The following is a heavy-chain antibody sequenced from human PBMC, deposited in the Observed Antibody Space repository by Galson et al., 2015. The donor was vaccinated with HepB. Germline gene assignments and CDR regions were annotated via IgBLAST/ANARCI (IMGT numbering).Heavy chain of an antibody. CDR1: GFTFSRYS. D-gene: IGHD5/OR15-5a*01. Sequence: SLRLSCAASGFTFSRYSMNWVRQAPGKGLEWVSSISSSSSDIYYADSVKGRFTISRDNAKNSLYLQMNSLRAEDTAVYYCARDVYGAGGPFDYWGQGALVTVSS. CDR3: ARDVYGAGGPFDY. J-gene: IGHJ4*02. CDR2: ISSSSSDI. V-gene: IGHV3-21*01.